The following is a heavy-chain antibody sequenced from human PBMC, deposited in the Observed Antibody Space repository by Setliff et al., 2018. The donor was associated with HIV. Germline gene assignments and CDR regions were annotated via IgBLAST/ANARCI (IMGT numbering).Heavy chain of an antibody. D-gene: IGHD3-3*01. Sequence: KPSETLSLTCTVSDSGTYYWSWIRQPAGKGLEWIGRIYTSGSTNYNPSLKSRVTMSVDTSKNQFSLKLSSVTAADTAVYYCARDGFWSGYIDYWGQGTLVTVSS. CDR3: ARDGFWSGYIDY. J-gene: IGHJ4*02. CDR2: IYTSGST. V-gene: IGHV4-4*07. CDR1: DSGTYY.